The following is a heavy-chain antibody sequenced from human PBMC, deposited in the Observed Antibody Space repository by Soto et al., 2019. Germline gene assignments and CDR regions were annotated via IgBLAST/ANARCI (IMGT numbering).Heavy chain of an antibody. CDR1: GFTFSDHY. J-gene: IGHJ4*02. V-gene: IGHV3-72*01. CDR2: TRNKANSYTT. CDR3: ATVGLGY. D-gene: IGHD7-27*01. Sequence: PGGSLRLSCAASGFTFSDHYMDWVRQAPGKGLEWVGRTRNKANSYTTEYAASVKGGFTISRDDSKNPLYLQMNSLKTEDTAVYYCATVGLGYWGQGTLVTVSS.